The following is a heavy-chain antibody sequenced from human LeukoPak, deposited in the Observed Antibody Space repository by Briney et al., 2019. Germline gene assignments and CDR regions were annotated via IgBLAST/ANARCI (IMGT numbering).Heavy chain of an antibody. CDR3: ARVGSEGCSGSWYYYYYMDV. D-gene: IGHD3-10*02. V-gene: IGHV1-69*05. J-gene: IGHJ6*03. Sequence: SVNVSRKSSGGTFNSYAISWVRQAPGQGLEWMGGIIPIFGKANYAHKLQGRVTITTDESTSTAHMEQSSLRSEDTAVYYCARVGSEGCSGSWYYYYYMDVWGKGTTVTVSS. CDR1: GGTFNSYA. CDR2: IIPIFGKA.